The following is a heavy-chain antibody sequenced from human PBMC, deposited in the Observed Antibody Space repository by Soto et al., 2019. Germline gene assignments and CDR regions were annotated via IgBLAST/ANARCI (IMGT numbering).Heavy chain of an antibody. V-gene: IGHV4-30-2*01. CDR3: ARMGAYYQSLDP. J-gene: IGHJ5*02. CDR2: IYHSGTT. D-gene: IGHD3-22*01. Sequence: TSETLSLTCAVSGGSISSGGYSWSWIRQPPGKGLEWIGYIYHSGTTTNNPSLNSRVAISIDTSKNQFSLTLRSVTAADTAVYYCARMGAYYQSLDPWGQGILVTVSS. CDR1: GGSISSGGYS.